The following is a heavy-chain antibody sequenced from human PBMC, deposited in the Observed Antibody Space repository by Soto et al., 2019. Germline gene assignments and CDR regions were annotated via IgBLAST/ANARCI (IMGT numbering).Heavy chain of an antibody. CDR2: INPNSGGT. D-gene: IGHD6-19*01. J-gene: IGHJ6*02. CDR3: ARVNIAVARGMDV. V-gene: IGHV1-2*04. CDR1: GYTFTAYY. Sequence: ASVKVSCKASGYTFTAYYKHWVRQAPGQGLEWMGWINPNSGGTNYAQKFQGWVTMTRDTSISTAYMELSRLRSDDTAVYYCARVNIAVARGMDVWGQGTTVTVSS.